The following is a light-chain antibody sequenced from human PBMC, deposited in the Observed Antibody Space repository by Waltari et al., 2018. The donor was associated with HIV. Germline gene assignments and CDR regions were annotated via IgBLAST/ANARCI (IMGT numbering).Light chain of an antibody. J-gene: IGLJ2*01. V-gene: IGLV2-14*01. CDR3: SSYKLTTATA. CDR1: SRYVGAYNY. Sequence: QSALTQPASVSGSPGQSLTISCTGTSRYVGAYNYVSTYQEHPGLAPKLLMYEVTNRPARISHRFSGSKSRNAASMTIPGLHPEAEADYYFSSYKLTTATAFGGGTNLTVL. CDR2: EVT.